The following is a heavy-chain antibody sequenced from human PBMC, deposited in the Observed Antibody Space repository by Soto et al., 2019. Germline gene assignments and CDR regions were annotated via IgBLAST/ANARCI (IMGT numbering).Heavy chain of an antibody. CDR1: GYTFTSYY. CDR3: XXXXXXXGEFDP. CDR2: INPSGGST. D-gene: IGHD3-10*01. Sequence: QVQLVQSGAEVKKPGASVKVSCKASGYTFTSYYMHWVRXAPGQGLEWMGIINPSGGSTSYAQKFXGXVXXXXXXXXXXXXXXXXXXXXXXXXXXXXXXXXXXXGEFDPWGQGTLVTVSS. V-gene: IGHV1-46*01. J-gene: IGHJ5*02.